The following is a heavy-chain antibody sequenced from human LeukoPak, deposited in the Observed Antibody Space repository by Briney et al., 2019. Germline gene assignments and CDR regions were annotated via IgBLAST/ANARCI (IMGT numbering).Heavy chain of an antibody. J-gene: IGHJ4*02. CDR1: GFTFSSYS. V-gene: IGHV3-21*01. CDR3: TRDNNLDY. D-gene: IGHD1-14*01. CDR2: ISSSSSSI. Sequence: GGSLRLSCAASGFTFSSYSMNWVRQAPGKGLEWVSSISSSSSSIHYADSVKGRFTISRDNAKNTLFLQMNSLRVEDTAVYYCTRDNNLDYWGRGTLVTVSS.